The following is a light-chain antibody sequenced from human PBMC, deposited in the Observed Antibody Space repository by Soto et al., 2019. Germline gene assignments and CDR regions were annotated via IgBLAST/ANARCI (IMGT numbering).Light chain of an antibody. CDR2: GAS. Sequence: EIVLTQSPATLSLSPSECASLXSKPSQSVSSYLAWYQQKPGQAPRLLIYGASNRATGIPARFSGSGSGTDFTLTISSLEPEDFAVYYCQQRSNWPPITFGQGTRLEI. V-gene: IGKV3-11*01. J-gene: IGKJ5*01. CDR3: QQRSNWPPIT. CDR1: QSVSSY.